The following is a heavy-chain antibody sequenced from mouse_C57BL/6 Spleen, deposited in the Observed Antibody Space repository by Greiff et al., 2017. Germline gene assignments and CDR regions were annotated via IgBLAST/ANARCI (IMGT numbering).Heavy chain of an antibody. V-gene: IGHV12-3*02. Sequence: QVQLKESGPGLVKPSQSLFLACSITGFPFTSGYYWFLIRQSPGKPLEWMGYITHSGGTFYNQSLQSPISITRETSKNQFFLQLNSVTTEDTAMYYGAGDSCGYWYFEGWGAGTTVTFST. CDR3: AGDSCGYWYFEG. CDR1: GFPFTSGYY. J-gene: IGHJ1*01. CDR2: ITHSGGT.